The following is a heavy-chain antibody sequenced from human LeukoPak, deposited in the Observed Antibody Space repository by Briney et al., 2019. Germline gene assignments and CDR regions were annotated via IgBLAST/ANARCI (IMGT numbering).Heavy chain of an antibody. CDR1: GYSFTSYG. CDR3: AREYCSTTRCYMADY. Sequence: ASEKVSFKASGYSFTSYGISWVRQAPGQGLELMGWISGYNGNTNYEQNLQSRGTMTTDTSTRTAYMELRSLRSDDTAVYYCAREYCSTTRCYMADYWGQGTLVTVSS. CDR2: ISGYNGNT. J-gene: IGHJ4*02. V-gene: IGHV1-18*01. D-gene: IGHD2-2*01.